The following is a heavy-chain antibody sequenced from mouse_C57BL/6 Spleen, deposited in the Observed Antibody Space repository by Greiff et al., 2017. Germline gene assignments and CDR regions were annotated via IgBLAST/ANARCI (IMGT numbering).Heavy chain of an antibody. Sequence: EVKLVESGGDLVKPGGSLKLSCAASGFTFSSYGMSWVRQTPDKRLEWVATISSGGSYTYYPDSVKGRFTIARDNAKNTLYLQMSSLKSEDTAMYYCARQRYVYPFAYWAQGTLVTVSA. D-gene: IGHD2-10*02. CDR3: ARQRYVYPFAY. CDR1: GFTFSSYG. CDR2: ISSGGSYT. V-gene: IGHV5-6*01. J-gene: IGHJ3*01.